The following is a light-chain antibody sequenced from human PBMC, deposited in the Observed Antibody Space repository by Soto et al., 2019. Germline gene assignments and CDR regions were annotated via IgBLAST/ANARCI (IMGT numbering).Light chain of an antibody. CDR1: QGISSY. CDR2: AAS. CDR3: QQYYSYPT. V-gene: IGKV1-8*01. Sequence: IQLTQSPSFLSASVGDRVTITFRASQGISSYLAWYQQKPGKAPKLLIYAASTLQSGVPSRFSGSGSGTDFTLTISCLQSEDFATYYCQQYYSYPTFGQGTRLEIK. J-gene: IGKJ5*01.